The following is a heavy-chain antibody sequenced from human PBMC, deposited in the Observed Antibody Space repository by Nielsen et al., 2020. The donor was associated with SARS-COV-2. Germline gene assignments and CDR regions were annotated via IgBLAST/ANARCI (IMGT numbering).Heavy chain of an antibody. Sequence: GESLKISCAASGITFTSYGMNWVRQAPGKGLEWVSVIGDDGTGINYANSVKGRFTISRDNSKNTLYLQMNSLRAEDTAVYYCAKARAGRYPQSRILDNWAQGTLVTVSA. D-gene: IGHD2-21*01. CDR3: AKARAGRYPQSRILDN. CDR2: IGDDGTGI. CDR1: GITFTSYG. V-gene: IGHV3-23*01. J-gene: IGHJ4*02.